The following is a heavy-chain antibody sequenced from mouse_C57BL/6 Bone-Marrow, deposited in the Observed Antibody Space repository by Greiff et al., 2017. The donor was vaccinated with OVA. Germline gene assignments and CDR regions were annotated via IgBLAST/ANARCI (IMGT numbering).Heavy chain of an antibody. Sequence: QVQLQQPGAELVKPGASVKLSCKASGYTFTSYWMHWVKQRPGQGLEWIGMIHPNSGSTNYNEKFKSKATLTVDKSSSTAYMQLSSLTSEDSAVYYCARGRVYYGSRGYFDVWGTGTTVTVSS. J-gene: IGHJ1*03. D-gene: IGHD1-1*01. CDR1: GYTFTSYW. CDR2: IHPNSGST. CDR3: ARGRVYYGSRGYFDV. V-gene: IGHV1-64*01.